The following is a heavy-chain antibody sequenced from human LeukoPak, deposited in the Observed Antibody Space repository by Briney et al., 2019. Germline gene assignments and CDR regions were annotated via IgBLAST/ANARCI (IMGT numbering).Heavy chain of an antibody. V-gene: IGHV3-33*01. J-gene: IGHJ4*02. D-gene: IGHD6-13*01. Sequence: GGSLRLSCAASGFTFSSYGMHWVRQAPGKGLEWVAVIWYDGSNKYYADSVKGRFTISRDNSKNTLYLQMNCLRAEDTAVYYCASSIAAANDYWGQGTLVTVSS. CDR2: IWYDGSNK. CDR1: GFTFSSYG. CDR3: ASSIAAANDY.